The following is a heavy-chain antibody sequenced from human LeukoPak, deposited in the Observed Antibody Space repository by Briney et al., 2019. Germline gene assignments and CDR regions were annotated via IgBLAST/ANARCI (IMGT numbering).Heavy chain of an antibody. V-gene: IGHV4-38-2*02. CDR2: IYHSGST. CDR1: GYSISSGYY. CDR3: ARDVEQWLVKSTPFDY. Sequence: SETLSLTCTVSGYSISSGYYWGWIRQPPGKGLEWIGSIYHSGSTYYNPSPKSRVIISVDTSKNQFSLKLSSVTAADTAVYYCARDVEQWLVKSTPFDYWGQGTLVTVSS. J-gene: IGHJ4*02. D-gene: IGHD6-19*01.